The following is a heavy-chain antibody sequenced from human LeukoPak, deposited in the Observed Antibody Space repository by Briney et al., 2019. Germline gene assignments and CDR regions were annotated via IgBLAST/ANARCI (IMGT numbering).Heavy chain of an antibody. Sequence: ASVKASCKASGYTFTGYYMHWVRQAPGQGLEWMGWINPNSGGTNYAQKFQGWVTMTRDTSISTAYMELSRLRSDDTAVYYCARSDFYCSGGSCYRYYFDYWGQGTLVTVSS. CDR2: INPNSGGT. CDR1: GYTFTGYY. CDR3: ARSDFYCSGGSCYRYYFDY. D-gene: IGHD2-15*01. J-gene: IGHJ4*02. V-gene: IGHV1-2*04.